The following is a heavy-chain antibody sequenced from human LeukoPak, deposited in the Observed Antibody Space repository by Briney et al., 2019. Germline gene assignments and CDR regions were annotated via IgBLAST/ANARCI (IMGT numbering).Heavy chain of an antibody. CDR1: GGSISSSNW. CDR3: ARTSGSYWSHFDY. J-gene: IGHJ4*02. V-gene: IGHV4-4*02. CDR2: IYHSGST. Sequence: SETLSLTCAVSGGSISSSNWWSWVRQPPGKGLEWIGEIYHSGSTNYNPSLKSRVTMSVDTSKNQFSLKLSSVTAADTAVYYCARTSGSYWSHFDYWGQGTLVTVSS. D-gene: IGHD1-26*01.